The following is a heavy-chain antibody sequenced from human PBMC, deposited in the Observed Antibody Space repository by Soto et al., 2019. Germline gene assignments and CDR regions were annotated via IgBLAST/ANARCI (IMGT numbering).Heavy chain of an antibody. CDR2: IIPIFGTA. D-gene: IGHD1-7*01. CDR1: GGTFSSYA. Sequence: SVKVSCKASGGTFSSYAISWVRQAPGQGLEWMGGIIPIFGTANYAQKFQGRVTITADESTSTAYMELSSLRSEDTAVYYCARCKLELLATPYGMDVWGQGTTVTVSS. CDR3: ARCKLELLATPYGMDV. J-gene: IGHJ6*02. V-gene: IGHV1-69*13.